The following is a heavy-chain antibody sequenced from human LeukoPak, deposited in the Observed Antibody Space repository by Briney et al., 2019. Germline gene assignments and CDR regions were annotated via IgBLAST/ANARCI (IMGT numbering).Heavy chain of an antibody. Sequence: GGSLRLSCAASGFTFSSYGMHWVRQAPGKGLEWVAVISYDGSNKYYADSVKGRFTISRDNSKNTLYLQMNSLRAEDTAVYYCAKDLDILTGDTHSFDYWGQGTLVTVSP. CDR3: AKDLDILTGDTHSFDY. D-gene: IGHD3-9*01. V-gene: IGHV3-30*18. CDR1: GFTFSSYG. CDR2: ISYDGSNK. J-gene: IGHJ4*02.